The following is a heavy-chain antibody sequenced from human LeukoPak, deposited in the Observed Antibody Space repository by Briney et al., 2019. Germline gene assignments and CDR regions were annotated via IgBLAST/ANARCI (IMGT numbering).Heavy chain of an antibody. CDR1: GDSFRSGFYY. D-gene: IGHD5-12*01. CDR3: ATGVATITTGVVSYFDK. Sequence: PSETLSPTCSVSGDSFRSGFYYSWIRQPPGKGLEWIGYIYFAGYTYYNPSLNSRVTISMDRSKNQFSLKLSSVTAADTAVYYCATGVATITTGVVSYFDKWGQGTPVTVSS. J-gene: IGHJ4*02. CDR2: IYFAGYT. V-gene: IGHV4-38-2*02.